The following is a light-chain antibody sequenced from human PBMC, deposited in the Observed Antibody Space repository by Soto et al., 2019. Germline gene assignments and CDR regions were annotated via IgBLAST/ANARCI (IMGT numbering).Light chain of an antibody. V-gene: IGLV2-14*01. CDR3: SSYTSSRTVV. J-gene: IGLJ2*01. CDR1: SSDVGGHNY. Sequence: QPASVSGSPGQSITISCTGTSSDVGGHNYASWYQQHPGKAPRLMIYDVSDRPSGVSNRFSGSKSGNTASLTISGLQAEDEADYYCSSYTSSRTVVFGGGTKLTVL. CDR2: DVS.